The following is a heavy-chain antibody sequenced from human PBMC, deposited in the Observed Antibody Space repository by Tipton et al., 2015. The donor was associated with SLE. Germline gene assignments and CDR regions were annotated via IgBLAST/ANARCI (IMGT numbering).Heavy chain of an antibody. D-gene: IGHD7-27*01. Sequence: SLRLSCAASGFTFSSYGMHWVRQAPGKGLEWVAVIWYDGSNKYYADSVKGRFTISRDNSKNTLYLQMNSLRAEDTAVYYCARTIVTLGTEYFQHWGQGALVTVSS. V-gene: IGHV3-33*08. CDR3: ARTIVTLGTEYFQH. CDR2: IWYDGSNK. J-gene: IGHJ1*01. CDR1: GFTFSSYG.